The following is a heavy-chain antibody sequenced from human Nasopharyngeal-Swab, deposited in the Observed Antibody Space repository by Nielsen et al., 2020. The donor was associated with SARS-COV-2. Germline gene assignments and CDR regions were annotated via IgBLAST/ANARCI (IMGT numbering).Heavy chain of an antibody. Sequence: GESLKISCAASGFTFSSYAMHWVRQAPGKGLEWVAVISYDGSNKYYADSVKGRFTISRDNSKNMVYLQMDSLRAGDTAVYYCAKARNYYDSYPHHWGQGTLVTVSS. J-gene: IGHJ5*02. V-gene: IGHV3-30-3*01. CDR1: GFTFSSYA. CDR2: ISYDGSNK. D-gene: IGHD3-3*01. CDR3: AKARNYYDSYPHH.